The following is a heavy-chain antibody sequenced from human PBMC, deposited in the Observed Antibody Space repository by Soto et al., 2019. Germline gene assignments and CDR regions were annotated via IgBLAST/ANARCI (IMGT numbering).Heavy chain of an antibody. D-gene: IGHD5-18*01. Sequence: QSTLKKSGPTLVKPTQTLTLTCTLSGFSLSTSGVGVGWIRQPPGKALEWLALIYWDDDKRYSPSLKSRLTITKDTSKNQVVLTMTNMDPVDTATYYCAHSPDTAMVTGFDYWGQGTLVTVSS. CDR1: GFSLSTSGVG. V-gene: IGHV2-5*02. CDR3: AHSPDTAMVTGFDY. J-gene: IGHJ4*02. CDR2: IYWDDDK.